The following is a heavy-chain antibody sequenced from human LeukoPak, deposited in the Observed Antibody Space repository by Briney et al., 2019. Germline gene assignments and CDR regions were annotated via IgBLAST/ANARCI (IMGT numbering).Heavy chain of an antibody. CDR1: SGSITSYY. J-gene: IGHJ4*02. Sequence: SETLSLTCTVSSGSITSYYWSWIRQPPGKGLEWIGYIYYSGSTNYNPSLKSRVTVSVDTSKSQFSLRLTSVTAADTAVYYCARHADYGGYLDYWGQGTLVTVSS. V-gene: IGHV4-59*08. D-gene: IGHD4-23*01. CDR2: IYYSGST. CDR3: ARHADYGGYLDY.